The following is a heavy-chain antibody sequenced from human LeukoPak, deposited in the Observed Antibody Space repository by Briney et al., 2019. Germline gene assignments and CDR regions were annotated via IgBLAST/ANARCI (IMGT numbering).Heavy chain of an antibody. CDR1: GFNFSSYE. CDR3: AKAGGGLALDY. D-gene: IGHD2-15*01. V-gene: IGHV3-48*03. Sequence: PGGSLRLSCAASGFNFSSYEMNWVRQAPGKGLEWVSYISSSSSDINYADSVKGRFTISRDNAKNSLYLQMNSLRAEDTAVYYCAKAGGGLALDYWGQGTLVTVSS. J-gene: IGHJ4*02. CDR2: ISSSSSDI.